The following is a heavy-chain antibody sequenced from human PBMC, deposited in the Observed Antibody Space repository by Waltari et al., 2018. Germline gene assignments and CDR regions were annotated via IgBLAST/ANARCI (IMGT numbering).Heavy chain of an antibody. Sequence: EVQLVESGGGLVQPGGSLRLSCAASGFTFSSDWMSWVRQAPGKGLEWVANIKQDGSEKYYVDSVKGRFTISRDNAKNSLYLQMNSLRAEDTAVYYCAREPDYGDYLLDYWGQGTLVTVSS. V-gene: IGHV3-7*01. J-gene: IGHJ4*02. CDR1: GFTFSSDW. CDR3: AREPDYGDYLLDY. CDR2: IKQDGSEK. D-gene: IGHD4-17*01.